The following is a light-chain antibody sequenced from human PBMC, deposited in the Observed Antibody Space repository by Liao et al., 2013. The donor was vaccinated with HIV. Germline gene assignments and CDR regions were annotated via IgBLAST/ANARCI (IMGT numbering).Light chain of an antibody. CDR1: KLGSKY. CDR3: QAWDTRLVV. J-gene: IGLJ2*01. Sequence: SYELTQPPSVSVSPGQTARITCSGDKLGSKYVCWYQQRPGQSPILVIYQDTKRPSGIPERFSGSNSGNTATLTISGTQAMDEADYYCQAWDTRLVVFGGGTKLTVL. CDR2: QDT. V-gene: IGLV3-1*01.